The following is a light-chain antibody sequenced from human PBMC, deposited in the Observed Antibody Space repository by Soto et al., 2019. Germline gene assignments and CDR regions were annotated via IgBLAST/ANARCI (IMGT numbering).Light chain of an antibody. CDR3: QQYSIFSWT. Sequence: DIPMTQSPSILSASVGDRVTITCRASQTISSWLAWYQQKPGKAPKLLIYDASGLESGVPSRFSGSGSGTEFTLTISSLQPDDFATYYCQQYSIFSWTFGQGTKVELK. J-gene: IGKJ1*01. CDR2: DAS. CDR1: QTISSW. V-gene: IGKV1-5*01.